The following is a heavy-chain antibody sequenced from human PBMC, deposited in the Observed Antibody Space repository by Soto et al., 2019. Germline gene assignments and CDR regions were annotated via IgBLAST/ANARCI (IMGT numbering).Heavy chain of an antibody. D-gene: IGHD3-22*01. CDR1: GYTFTSYY. CDR3: ASPVYYYDSSGYSPYYFDY. J-gene: IGHJ4*02. CDR2: IIPIFGTA. Sequence: SVKVSCKASGYTFTSYYMHWVRQAPGQGLEWMGGIIPIFGTANYAQKFQGRVTITADESTSTAYMELSSLRSEDTAVYYCASPVYYYDSSGYSPYYFDYWGQGTLVTVSS. V-gene: IGHV1-69*13.